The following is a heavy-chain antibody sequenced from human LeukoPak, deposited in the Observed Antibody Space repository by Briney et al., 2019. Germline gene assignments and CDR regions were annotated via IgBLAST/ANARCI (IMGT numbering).Heavy chain of an antibody. Sequence: ASVKVSCKASGYIFISYGISWVRQAPGQGLEWMGWISTYNGNTNYAQKLQGRATTTTDTSTSTAYMELRSLRSDDTAVYYCARVVVYPTTTYFDYWGQGTLVTVSS. CDR1: GYIFISYG. J-gene: IGHJ4*02. V-gene: IGHV1-18*01. CDR3: ARVVVYPTTTYFDY. CDR2: ISTYNGNT. D-gene: IGHD5-24*01.